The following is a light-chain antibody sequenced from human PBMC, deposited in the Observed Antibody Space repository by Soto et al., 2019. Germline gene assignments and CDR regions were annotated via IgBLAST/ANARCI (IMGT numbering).Light chain of an antibody. J-gene: IGKJ1*01. V-gene: IGKV3-20*01. CDR3: QQYGSSST. Sequence: EIVLTQSPGTLSLSPGERATLSCRASQSVSSSYLAWYQQKPGQAPRLLIYGASSRATGIPARFSGSGSGTDFTLTISRLEPEDFAVYYCQQYGSSSTFGQGTKVEIK. CDR1: QSVSSSY. CDR2: GAS.